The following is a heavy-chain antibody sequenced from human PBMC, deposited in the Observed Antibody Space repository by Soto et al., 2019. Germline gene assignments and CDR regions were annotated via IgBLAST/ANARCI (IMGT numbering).Heavy chain of an antibody. J-gene: IGHJ4*02. V-gene: IGHV1-69*01. CDR1: GDTFSTYS. D-gene: IGHD1-7*01. CDR3: ARGTLNWHSGDY. Sequence: QVQLVQSGAEVKKPGSSVRVSCKASGDTFSTYSFTWVRQAPGQGLEWMGGITPIFGAANYAPTFRDRVTITADESSHTVYMELSSLSSEDTAVYFCARGTLNWHSGDYWGQGTLVTVSS. CDR2: ITPIFGAA.